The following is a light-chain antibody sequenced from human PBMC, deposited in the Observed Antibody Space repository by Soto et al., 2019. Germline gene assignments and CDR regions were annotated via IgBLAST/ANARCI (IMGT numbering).Light chain of an antibody. J-gene: IGKJ4*01. CDR1: QSVSGN. V-gene: IGKV3-15*01. CDR3: QQYNNWPLT. Sequence: EIEMTQSPATLSVSPGERATLSCRASQSVSGNLAWYQQKPGQAPRLLIYGAFTRATGIPARFSGSGSGTEFTLTISSLQSEDFAVYYGQQYNNWPLTFGGGTKVEIK. CDR2: GAF.